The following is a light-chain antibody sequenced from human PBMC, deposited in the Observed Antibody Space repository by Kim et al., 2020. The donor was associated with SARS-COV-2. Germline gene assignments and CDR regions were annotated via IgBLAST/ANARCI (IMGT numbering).Light chain of an antibody. V-gene: IGKV1-39*01. CDR2: ATS. CDR1: QSISRY. CDR3: QQSYSYPYT. Sequence: SASGGDRVTIMCRASQSISRYLVWSQQKPGKAPKLLIYATSSLQRGVPSRFSGSGSGTDFTLTISSLQPEYFATYYCQQSYSYPYTFGQGNKLEI. J-gene: IGKJ2*01.